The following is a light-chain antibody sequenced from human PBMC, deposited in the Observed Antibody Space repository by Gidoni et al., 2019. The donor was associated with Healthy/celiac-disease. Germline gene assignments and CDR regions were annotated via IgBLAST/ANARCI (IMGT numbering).Light chain of an antibody. Sequence: DIQMTQSPSSLSASVGDRVTITCQARQDISNYLNWYQQKAGKAPKLLIYDASNLETGVPSRFSGSGSGTDFTFTISSLQPEDIATYYCQQYDNLPRTFGGGTKVEIK. V-gene: IGKV1-33*01. J-gene: IGKJ4*01. CDR1: QDISNY. CDR3: QQYDNLPRT. CDR2: DAS.